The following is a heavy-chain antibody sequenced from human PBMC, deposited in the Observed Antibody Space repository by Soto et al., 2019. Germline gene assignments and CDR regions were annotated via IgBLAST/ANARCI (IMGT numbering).Heavy chain of an antibody. D-gene: IGHD3-10*01. CDR1: GFTFNNYA. J-gene: IGHJ4*02. CDR2: ISGSGGAT. CDR3: EKDTLLLQSTGVFDF. V-gene: IGHV3-23*01. Sequence: PGGSLRLSCAASGFTFNNYAMSWVRQAPGKGLGWVSGISGSGGATYYADSVKGRFTISRDNSKNSLYLQMNSLRGEDTAIYYCEKDTLLLQSTGVFDFWRQGALVTVSS.